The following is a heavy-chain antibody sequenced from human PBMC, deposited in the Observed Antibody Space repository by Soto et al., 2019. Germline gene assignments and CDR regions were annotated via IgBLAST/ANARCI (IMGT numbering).Heavy chain of an antibody. Sequence: GGSLRLSCAASGFTFSSYWMHWVRQAPGKGLVWVSRINSDGSSTSYADSVKGRFTISRDNAKNTLYLQMNSLRAEDTAVYYCARDPNDDTNPNDRDYWGQGTLVTVSS. D-gene: IGHD1-1*01. CDR1: GFTFSSYW. CDR2: INSDGSST. CDR3: ARDPNDDTNPNDRDY. J-gene: IGHJ4*02. V-gene: IGHV3-74*01.